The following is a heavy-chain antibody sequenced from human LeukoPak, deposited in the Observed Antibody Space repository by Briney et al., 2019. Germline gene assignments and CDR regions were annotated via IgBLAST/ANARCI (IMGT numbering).Heavy chain of an antibody. CDR3: AKDDEWLGTKTFDY. V-gene: IGHV3-30-3*01. J-gene: IGHJ4*02. CDR1: GFTFSSYT. CDR2: ISYDGSNK. Sequence: GGSLRLSCAASGFTFSSYTMHWVRQAPGKGLEWVAVISYDGSNKYYADSVKGRFTISRDNSKNTLYLQMNSLRAEDTAVYYCAKDDEWLGTKTFDYWGQGTLVTVSS. D-gene: IGHD5-12*01.